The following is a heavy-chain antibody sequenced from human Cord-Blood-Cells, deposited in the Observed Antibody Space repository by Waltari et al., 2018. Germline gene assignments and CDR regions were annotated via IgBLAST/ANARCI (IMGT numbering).Heavy chain of an antibody. V-gene: IGHV3-21*01. Sequence: EVQLVESGGGLVKPGGSLRLSCAASGFTFSSYNMNWVRQAPGKGLEWVSSISCSSSYIYYADSVKGRFTISRDNAKNSLYLQRNSLRAEDTAVYYCARDRDSSSCFDYWGQGTLVTVSS. CDR1: GFTFSSYN. CDR3: ARDRDSSSCFDY. D-gene: IGHD6-13*01. CDR2: ISCSSSYI. J-gene: IGHJ4*02.